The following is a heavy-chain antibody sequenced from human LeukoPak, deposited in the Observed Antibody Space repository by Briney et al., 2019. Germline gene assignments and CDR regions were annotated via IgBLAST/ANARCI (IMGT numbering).Heavy chain of an antibody. CDR2: INADGSVN. J-gene: IGHJ4*02. D-gene: IGHD6-6*01. CDR3: AKSLGTAARYGY. CDR1: GFTFSSNW. V-gene: IGHV3-7*01. Sequence: PGGSLRLSCAAYGFTFSSNWMSWVRQAPGKGLEWVATINADGSVNHYVDSVQGRFTISRDNAKNSLSLQMVTLRADDAAVYYCAKSLGTAARYGYWGQGTLVTVSS.